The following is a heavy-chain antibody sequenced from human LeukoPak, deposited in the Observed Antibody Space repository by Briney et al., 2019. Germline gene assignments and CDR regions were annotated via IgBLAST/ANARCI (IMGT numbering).Heavy chain of an antibody. CDR3: ARGVVVIYYMDV. D-gene: IGHD2-21*01. J-gene: IGHJ6*03. Sequence: PSETLSLTCTVSGYSISSGYYWGWIRQPPGKELEWIGSIYHSGSTYYNPSLKSRVTISVDTSKNQFSLKLSSVTAADTAVYYCARGVVVIYYMDVWGKGTTVTVSS. CDR2: IYHSGST. V-gene: IGHV4-38-2*02. CDR1: GYSISSGYY.